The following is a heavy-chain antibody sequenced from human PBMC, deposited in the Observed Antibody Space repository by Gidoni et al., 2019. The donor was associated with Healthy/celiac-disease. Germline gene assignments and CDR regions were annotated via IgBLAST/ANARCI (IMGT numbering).Heavy chain of an antibody. V-gene: IGHV5-51*01. Sequence: EVQLVQSGAEVTKPGASLTISCKGSGSSFTSYWIGWVRQMPGKGLEWMGIIYPGDSDTRYSPSFKGKVTISADKSISTAYMQWSSLKVSETAMYYCARLSGYSYADAFDIWGQGTMVTVSS. CDR3: ARLSGYSYADAFDI. D-gene: IGHD5-18*01. CDR1: GSSFTSYW. CDR2: IYPGDSDT. J-gene: IGHJ3*02.